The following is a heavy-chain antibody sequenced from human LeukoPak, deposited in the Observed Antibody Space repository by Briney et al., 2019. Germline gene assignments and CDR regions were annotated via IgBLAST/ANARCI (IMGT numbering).Heavy chain of an antibody. CDR2: IKHDGGDK. Sequence: QPGGCLRLSCAASGFTFSNYWMSWVRQAPGKGLEWVANIKHDGGDKHYVDSVKGRFTIARDSAKNSLNLQMNSLRAEDTAVYYCARGGNYDILTGYIFDYWGQGTLVTVSS. CDR1: GFTFSNYW. D-gene: IGHD3-9*01. CDR3: ARGGNYDILTGYIFDY. V-gene: IGHV3-7*03. J-gene: IGHJ4*02.